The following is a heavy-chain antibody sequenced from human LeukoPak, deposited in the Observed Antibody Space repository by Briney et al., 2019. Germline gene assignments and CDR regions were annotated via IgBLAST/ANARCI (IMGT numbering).Heavy chain of an antibody. CDR1: GYSFVGYG. CDR3: ARSITLIVVAPFDP. V-gene: IGHV1-18*01. Sequence: ASVKVSCKASGYSFVGYGTTWVRQAPGQGLEWMGWFNPENGNTNYAQKVQGRVTITRDTSASTAYMELSSLRSEDTAVYYCARSITLIVVAPFDPWGQGTLVTVSS. J-gene: IGHJ5*02. D-gene: IGHD3-22*01. CDR2: FNPENGNT.